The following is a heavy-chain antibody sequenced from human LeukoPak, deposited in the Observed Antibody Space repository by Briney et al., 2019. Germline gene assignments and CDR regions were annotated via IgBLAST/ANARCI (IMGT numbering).Heavy chain of an antibody. CDR3: ARGEWDLLFDY. V-gene: IGHV4-59*01. CDR2: IFYSGST. CDR1: GGSISGYY. D-gene: IGHD1-26*01. J-gene: IGHJ4*02. Sequence: PSETLSLTCTVSGGSISGYYWSWIRQPPGKGLEWIGYIFYSGSTNYNPSLKSRVTISVDTSRNQFSLKLSSVTATDTAVYYCARGEWDLLFDYWGQGTLVTVSS.